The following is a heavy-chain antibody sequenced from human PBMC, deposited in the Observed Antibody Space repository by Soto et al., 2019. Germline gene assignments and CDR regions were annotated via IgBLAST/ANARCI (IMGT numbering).Heavy chain of an antibody. Sequence: PSETLSLTCGVYGGSFSGYYWSWIRQPPGKGLEWIGEINHSGSTNYNPSLKSRVTISVDTSRNQFSLKLRSVTAADTAVYYCARGRLSTSGGSMGPTDFDYWGQGTLVTVSS. CDR3: ARGRLSTSGGSMGPTDFDY. J-gene: IGHJ4*02. CDR1: GGSFSGYY. D-gene: IGHD2-15*01. V-gene: IGHV4-34*01. CDR2: INHSGST.